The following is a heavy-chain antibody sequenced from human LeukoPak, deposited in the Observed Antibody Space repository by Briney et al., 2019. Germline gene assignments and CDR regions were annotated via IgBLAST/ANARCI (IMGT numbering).Heavy chain of an antibody. D-gene: IGHD3-3*01. V-gene: IGHV3-48*02. Sequence: PGGSLRLSCAASGFTFSSYNMNWVRQAPGKGLEWVSYISTSSSTIYYADSVKGRFTISRDNAKNSLSLQMNSLRDEDTAVYYCARGSPGSGYLAYWGQGTLVTVSS. CDR2: ISTSSSTI. J-gene: IGHJ4*02. CDR3: ARGSPGSGYLAY. CDR1: GFTFSSYN.